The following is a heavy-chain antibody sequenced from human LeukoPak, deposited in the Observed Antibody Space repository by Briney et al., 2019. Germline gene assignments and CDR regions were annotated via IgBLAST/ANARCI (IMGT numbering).Heavy chain of an antibody. J-gene: IGHJ4*02. V-gene: IGHV3-30-3*01. D-gene: IGHD3-9*01. Sequence: GGSLRLSCAASGFTFSSYTIHWVRQAPGKGLEWVAVISYDGNNKYYADSVKGRFTISRDNSKNTLYLQMNSLRAEDTAVYYCARDGPYYDILTGYPPFDYWGQGALVTVSS. CDR1: GFTFSSYT. CDR2: ISYDGNNK. CDR3: ARDGPYYDILTGYPPFDY.